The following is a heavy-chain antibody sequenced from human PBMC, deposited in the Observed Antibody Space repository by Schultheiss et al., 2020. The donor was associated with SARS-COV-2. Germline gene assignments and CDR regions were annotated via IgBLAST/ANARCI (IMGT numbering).Heavy chain of an antibody. CDR2: IYYSGST. D-gene: IGHD6-19*01. CDR3: ARHKEQWLVRGDFDY. J-gene: IGHJ4*02. CDR1: GGSISSSSYY. Sequence: SETLSLTCTVSGGSISSSSYYWGWIRQPPGKGLEWIGYIYYSGSTNYNPSLKSRVTISVDTSKNQFSLKLHSVTAADTAVYYCARHKEQWLVRGDFDYWGQGTLVTVSS. V-gene: IGHV4-61*05.